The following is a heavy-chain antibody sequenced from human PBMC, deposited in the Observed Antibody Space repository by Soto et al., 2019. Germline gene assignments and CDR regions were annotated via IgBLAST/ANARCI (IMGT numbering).Heavy chain of an antibody. D-gene: IGHD2-15*01. Sequence: GGSLRLSCAASGFTFSSYAMSWVRQAPGKGLEWVSAISGSGGSTYYADSVKGRFTISRDNSKNTLYLQMNSLRAEDTAVYYCAKDQSCSGGSCYFPYYYYMDVWGKGTTVTVSS. CDR3: AKDQSCSGGSCYFPYYYYMDV. CDR1: GFTFSSYA. J-gene: IGHJ6*03. V-gene: IGHV3-23*01. CDR2: ISGSGGST.